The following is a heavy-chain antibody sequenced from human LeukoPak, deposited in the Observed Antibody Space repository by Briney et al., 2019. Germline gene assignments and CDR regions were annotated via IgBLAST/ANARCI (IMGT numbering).Heavy chain of an antibody. V-gene: IGHV3-23*01. Sequence: GSLRLSCAASGFTFSSYAMSWVRQAPGKGLEWVSAISGSGGSTYYADSVKGRFTISRDNSKNTLYLQVNSLRAEDTAVYYCAKQSRSSGWYPIDYWGQGTLVTVSS. CDR2: ISGSGGST. CDR1: GFTFSSYA. CDR3: AKQSRSSGWYPIDY. D-gene: IGHD6-19*01. J-gene: IGHJ4*02.